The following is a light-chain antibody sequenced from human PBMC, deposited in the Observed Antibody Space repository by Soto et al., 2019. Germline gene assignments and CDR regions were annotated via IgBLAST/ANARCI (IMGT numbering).Light chain of an antibody. CDR2: GAS. V-gene: IGKV1-12*01. CDR1: QDITGY. Sequence: DIQMTQSPSTLSGSVGDRVTITCRASQDITGYLAWYQHKPGRTPELLIHGASRLQSGVPARFSGSGAGTDVTLSINSRQPEDYATYYCQQAYSFPSTFGQGTRLEIK. CDR3: QQAYSFPST. J-gene: IGKJ5*01.